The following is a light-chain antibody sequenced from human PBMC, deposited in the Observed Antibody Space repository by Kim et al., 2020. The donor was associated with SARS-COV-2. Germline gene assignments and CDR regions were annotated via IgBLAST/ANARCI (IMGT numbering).Light chain of an antibody. J-gene: IGKJ1*01. V-gene: IGKV1-39*01. Sequence: ASVRNRVTITCRASQSVSGWLNWYQQRPGKTPHLLIYRTSTLQTGVPPKFSSSASGTDFTLTINTLQPEDFATYYCQQSYNFPRTFGQGTKVDIK. CDR1: QSVSGW. CDR3: QQSYNFPRT. CDR2: RTS.